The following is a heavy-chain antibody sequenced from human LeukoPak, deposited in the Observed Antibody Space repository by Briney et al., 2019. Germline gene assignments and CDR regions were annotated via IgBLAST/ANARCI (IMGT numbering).Heavy chain of an antibody. J-gene: IGHJ4*02. CDR1: GFTFSSYA. CDR2: ISGSGGST. D-gene: IGHD3-10*01. V-gene: IGHV3-23*01. CDR3: AKMGVEGSSWFGGEFDY. Sequence: PGGSLRLSCAASGFTFSSYAMSWVRQAPGKGLEWVSAISGSGGSTYYADSVKGRFTISRDNSKNTLYLQMNSLRAEDTAVYYCAKMGVEGSSWFGGEFDYWGQGTLVTVSS.